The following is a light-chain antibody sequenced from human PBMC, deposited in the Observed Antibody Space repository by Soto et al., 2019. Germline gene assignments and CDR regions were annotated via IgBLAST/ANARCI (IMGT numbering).Light chain of an antibody. CDR2: GAS. CDR3: QHYGSSGT. V-gene: IGKV3-20*01. J-gene: IGKJ1*01. Sequence: EIVLTQSPGTLSLSPGERATLSCRASQSVSNNYLAWYQQKPGQAPRLLIYGASNRATGIPDRFSGSGSGTDLTLTTSRLQPQDFAVSYCQHYGSSGTFGQGTKVDI. CDR1: QSVSNNY.